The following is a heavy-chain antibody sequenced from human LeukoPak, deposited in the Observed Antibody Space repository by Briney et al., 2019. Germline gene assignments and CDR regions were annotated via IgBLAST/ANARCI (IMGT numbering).Heavy chain of an antibody. V-gene: IGHV3-33*01. D-gene: IGHD6-25*01. CDR3: SRVFIAAATGEEYYFDY. J-gene: IGHJ4*02. Sequence: GGSLRLSCAASGFTFSSYGMHWVRQAPGKGLEWVAVVWYDGTNKYYTDSVKGRFTISRDNSKNTLYLQMGNLRAEDTAVYYCSRVFIAAATGEEYYFDYWGQGSLVTVSS. CDR2: VWYDGTNK. CDR1: GFTFSSYG.